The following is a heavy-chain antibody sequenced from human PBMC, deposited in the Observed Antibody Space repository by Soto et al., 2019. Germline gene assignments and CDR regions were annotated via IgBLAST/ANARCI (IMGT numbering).Heavy chain of an antibody. J-gene: IGHJ4*02. CDR2: ISYDGSNK. Sequence: PGGSLRLSCAASGFTFSSYGMHWVRQAPGKGLEWVAVISYDGSNKYYADSVKGRFTISRDNSKNTLYLQMSSLRAEDTAVYYCVKDGSSCYTPDYIDTWGQGVPVTVSS. CDR3: VKDGSSCYTPDYIDT. CDR1: GFTFSSYG. V-gene: IGHV3-30*18. D-gene: IGHD2-2*02.